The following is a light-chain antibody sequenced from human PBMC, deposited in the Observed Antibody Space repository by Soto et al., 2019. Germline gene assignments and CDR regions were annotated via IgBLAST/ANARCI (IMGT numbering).Light chain of an antibody. Sequence: EIVLTQSPGTLSSSPGEGVTLSCRASETIRSNYLAWHQKKPGQAPRLLIFGASTRATGIPDKFSGSGSGTDFTLTISSLEPEAFAEYYCQQYGSSPPDTFGPGT. CDR2: GAS. CDR1: ETIRSNY. V-gene: IGKV3-20*01. J-gene: IGKJ3*01. CDR3: QQYGSSPPDT.